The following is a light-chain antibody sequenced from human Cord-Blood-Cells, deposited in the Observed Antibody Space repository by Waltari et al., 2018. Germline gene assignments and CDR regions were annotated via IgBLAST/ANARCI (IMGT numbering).Light chain of an antibody. CDR2: DVS. CDR3: SSYTSSSTWV. J-gene: IGLJ3*02. CDR1: SSDVGGYNY. V-gene: IGLV2-14*03. Sequence: QSALTQPASVSGSPGQSITIPCTGTSSDVGGYNYVSWYQQHPGKAHKLMIYDVSTRPAGVSNRFSGSKSGNTASLTSSGLQAEDEADYYCSSYTSSSTWVFGGGTKLAVL.